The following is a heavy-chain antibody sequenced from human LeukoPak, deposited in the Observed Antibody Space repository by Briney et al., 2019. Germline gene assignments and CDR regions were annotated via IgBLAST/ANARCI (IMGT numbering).Heavy chain of an antibody. CDR2: IYRGTTT. J-gene: IGHJ5*02. V-gene: IGHV3-66*01. CDR3: AREYCSGGSCGWFDP. Sequence: GGSLRLSCEASGITVSSNYMSWVRQAPGKGLEWVSVIYRGTTTDYADSVKGRFTISRDIAKNTLHLQMNSLRAEDTAVYYCAREYCSGGSCGWFDPWGQGTLVTVSS. D-gene: IGHD2-15*01. CDR1: GITVSSNY.